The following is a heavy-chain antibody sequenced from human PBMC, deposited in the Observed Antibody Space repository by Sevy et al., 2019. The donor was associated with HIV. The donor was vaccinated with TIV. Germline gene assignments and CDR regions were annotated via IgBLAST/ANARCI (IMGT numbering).Heavy chain of an antibody. Sequence: GGSLRLSCAASGFTFSNAWMSWVRQAPGKGLEWVGRIKSKTDGGTTDYAAPVKGRFTISSKDSKNMLYLQMNSLKTEETAVYYCHSSSARGVDYWGQGTLVTVSS. CDR2: IKSKTDGGTT. D-gene: IGHD6-6*01. CDR1: GFTFSNAW. J-gene: IGHJ4*02. V-gene: IGHV3-15*01. CDR3: HSSSARGVDY.